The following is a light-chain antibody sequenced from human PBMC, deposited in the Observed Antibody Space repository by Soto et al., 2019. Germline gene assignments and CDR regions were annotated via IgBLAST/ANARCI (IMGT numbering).Light chain of an antibody. J-gene: IGKJ5*01. CDR2: DAS. V-gene: IGKV3D-7*01. CDR1: QSVSSSY. Sequence: EIVLTQSPGTLSLSPGERATLSCRASQSVSSSYLAWYQQKPGQAPRLLIYDASNRATGIPARFSGSGSGTDFTLTISSLQPEDFAVYYCQQDHNWPITFGQGTRLETK. CDR3: QQDHNWPIT.